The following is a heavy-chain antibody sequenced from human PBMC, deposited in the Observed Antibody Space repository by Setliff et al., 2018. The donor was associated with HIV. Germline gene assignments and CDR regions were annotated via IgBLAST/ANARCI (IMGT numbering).Heavy chain of an antibody. V-gene: IGHV4-4*09. CDR3: ATLDHSGGNFLAY. CDR2: IHSSGST. D-gene: IGHD2-21*02. J-gene: IGHJ4*02. Sequence: ASETLSLTCTVSGGSISSYYWSWIRQPPGKGPEWIGYIHSSGSTIYNPSLKSRITISLDTSKEQFSLELSSATAADTAVYYCATLDHSGGNFLAYWGQGSLVTVSS. CDR1: GGSISSYY.